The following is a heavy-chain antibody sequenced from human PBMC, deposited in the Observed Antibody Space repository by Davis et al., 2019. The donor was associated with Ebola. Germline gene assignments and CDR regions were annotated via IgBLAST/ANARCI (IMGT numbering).Heavy chain of an antibody. J-gene: IGHJ4*02. Sequence: GESLKISCAASGFTFGDYYMSWIRQAPGKGLEYLSYISPSTTTIFYADSVKGRFTVSRDNAKNTLYLQMDSLRAEDTAIYYCARAPNSGSFSDYWGQGTLVTVSS. V-gene: IGHV3-11*01. CDR1: GFTFGDYY. CDR2: ISPSTTTI. D-gene: IGHD1-26*01. CDR3: ARAPNSGSFSDY.